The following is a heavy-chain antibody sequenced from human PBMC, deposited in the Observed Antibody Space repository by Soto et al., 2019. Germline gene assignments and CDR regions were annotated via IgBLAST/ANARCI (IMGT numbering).Heavy chain of an antibody. Sequence: QVQLVQSGAEVKKPGASVKVSCKASGYTFTSHDINWMRQATGQGLEWMGWMNPNSGRTNYAQKFQGRVTMTRDTSISTAYMELTSLRSEDTAIYYCASDMSTTWGQGTLVTVSS. CDR2: MNPNSGRT. CDR1: GYTFTSHD. V-gene: IGHV1-8*01. CDR3: ASDMSTT. J-gene: IGHJ5*02. D-gene: IGHD2-2*01.